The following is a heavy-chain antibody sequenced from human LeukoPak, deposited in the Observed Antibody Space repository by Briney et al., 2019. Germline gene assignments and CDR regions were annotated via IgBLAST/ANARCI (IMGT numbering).Heavy chain of an antibody. CDR3: ARDAARPYDFWSGSTRLDV. CDR1: GFTFSGYW. J-gene: IGHJ6*04. Sequence: GSLRLSCAASGFTFSGYWMSWVRQAPGKGLEWVANIKEDGSEKYYVDSLKGRFTISRDNAKNSLYLQMNTLRAEDTAVYFCARDAARPYDFWSGSTRLDVWGKGTTVTVSP. CDR2: IKEDGSEK. D-gene: IGHD3-3*01. V-gene: IGHV3-7*01.